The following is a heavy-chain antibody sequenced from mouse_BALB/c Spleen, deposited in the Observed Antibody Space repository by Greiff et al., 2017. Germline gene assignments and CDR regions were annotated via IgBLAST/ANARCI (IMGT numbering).Heavy chain of an antibody. V-gene: IGHV3-8*02. Sequence: EVKLMESGPSLVKPSQTLSLTCSVTGDSITSGYWNWIRKFPGNKLEYMGYISYSGSTYYNPSLKSRISITRDTSKNQYYLQLNSVTTEDTATYYCARYRDYRYDGAMDYWGQGTSVTVSS. CDR2: ISYSGST. D-gene: IGHD2-14*01. CDR3: ARYRDYRYDGAMDY. J-gene: IGHJ4*01. CDR1: GDSITSGY.